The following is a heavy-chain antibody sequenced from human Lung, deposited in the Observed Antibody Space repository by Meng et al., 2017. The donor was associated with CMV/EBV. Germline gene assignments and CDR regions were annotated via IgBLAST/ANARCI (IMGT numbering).Heavy chain of an antibody. CDR3: AHTSYYDFWSGYPKGYYFDY. D-gene: IGHD3-3*01. V-gene: IGHV2-5*02. CDR2: IFWDDDK. CDR1: XFSLSTSGVG. Sequence: QITLKESGPTLVKPTQTLTLTCTXXXFSLSTSGVGVGWLRQPPGKALEWLALIFWDDDKRYSPSLKSRLTITKDTSKNQVVLIMTNMDPVDTATYYCAHTSYYDFWSGYPKGYYFDYWGQGTLVTVSS. J-gene: IGHJ4*02.